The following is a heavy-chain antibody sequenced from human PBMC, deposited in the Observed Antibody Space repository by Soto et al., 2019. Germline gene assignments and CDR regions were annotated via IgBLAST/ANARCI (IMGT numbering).Heavy chain of an antibody. CDR2: IQYNGYS. J-gene: IGHJ6*02. CDR3: ARHGFGSLHGLVDV. V-gene: IGHV4-59*08. CDR1: GGSITNYY. D-gene: IGHD3-10*01. Sequence: QVQLQESGPGLVKPSETLSLTCTVSGGSITNYYCSWFRQPPGKGLEWIGYIQYNGYSAYNLSLTTRVTMSMDTSKTQFPLMLESVTATDTAVYYCARHGFGSLHGLVDVWGQGTTVIVFS.